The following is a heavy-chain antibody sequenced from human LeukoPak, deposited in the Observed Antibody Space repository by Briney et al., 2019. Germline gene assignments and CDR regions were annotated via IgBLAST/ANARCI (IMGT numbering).Heavy chain of an antibody. CDR3: ARDMVRGVVNYYYMDV. Sequence: ASVKVSCKASGYTFTSYGISWVRQAPGQGLEWMGWISAYNGNTNYAQKLQGRVTMTTDTSTSTAYMELRSLRSDDTAVYYCARDMVRGVVNYYYMDVWGKGTTVTISS. D-gene: IGHD3-10*01. J-gene: IGHJ6*03. CDR2: ISAYNGNT. CDR1: GYTFTSYG. V-gene: IGHV1-18*01.